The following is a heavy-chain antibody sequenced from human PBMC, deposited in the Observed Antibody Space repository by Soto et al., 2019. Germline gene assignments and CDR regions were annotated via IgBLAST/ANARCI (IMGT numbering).Heavy chain of an antibody. CDR2: TYYRSKWYN. J-gene: IGHJ6*02. V-gene: IGHV6-1*01. Sequence: PSQTLSLTCAISGDSVSSNSAAWNWIRQSPSRGLEWLGRTYYRSKWYNDYAVSVKSRITINPDTSKNQFSLQLNSVTPEDTAVYYCARGVAAAGMNYYYYGMDVWRQGTTVTVSS. CDR1: GDSVSSNSAA. CDR3: ARGVAAAGMNYYYYGMDV. D-gene: IGHD6-13*01.